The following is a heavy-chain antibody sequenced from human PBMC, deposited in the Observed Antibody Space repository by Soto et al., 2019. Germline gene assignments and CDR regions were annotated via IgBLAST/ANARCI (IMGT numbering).Heavy chain of an antibody. Sequence: ASVKVSCKAAGYTFTSYDINWVRQATGQGLEWMGWMNPNSGNTGYAQKFQGRVTMTEDTSTDTAYMELSSLRSEDTAVYYCATGRNLRYFDWLYPFDYWGQGTLVTVSS. CDR2: MNPNSGNT. CDR3: ATGRNLRYFDWLYPFDY. CDR1: GYTFTSYD. V-gene: IGHV1-8*01. D-gene: IGHD3-9*01. J-gene: IGHJ4*02.